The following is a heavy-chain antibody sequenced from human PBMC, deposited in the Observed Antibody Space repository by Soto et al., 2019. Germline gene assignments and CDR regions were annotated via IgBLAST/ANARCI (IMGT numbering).Heavy chain of an antibody. CDR1: GGTFSSYA. D-gene: IGHD3-16*01. CDR3: ATSLSVYDYVWGSFDY. J-gene: IGHJ4*02. Sequence: QVQLVQSGAEVKKPGSSVKVSCKASGGTFSSYAISWVRQAPGQGLEWMGGIIPIFGTANYAQKFQGRVTITADESTSTAYMELSRLRSEDTAVYYCATSLSVYDYVWGSFDYWGQGTLVTVSS. V-gene: IGHV1-69*12. CDR2: IIPIFGTA.